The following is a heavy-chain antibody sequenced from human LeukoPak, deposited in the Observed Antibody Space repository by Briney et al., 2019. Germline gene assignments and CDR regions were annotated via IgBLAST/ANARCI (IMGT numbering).Heavy chain of an antibody. D-gene: IGHD2-21*01. J-gene: IGHJ6*03. V-gene: IGHV3-21*06. CDR3: VRDGVFGRYFYHYMDV. CDR1: GFSFSDYS. CDR2: IAASGPFT. Sequence: GGSPRLSCAASGFSFSDYSFNWVRQAPGKGMEWVSSIAASGPFTYYADSVKGRFTISRDNAKNSLFLQLKNLRAEDSAVYFCVRDGVFGRYFYHYMDVWGKGTTVTVSS.